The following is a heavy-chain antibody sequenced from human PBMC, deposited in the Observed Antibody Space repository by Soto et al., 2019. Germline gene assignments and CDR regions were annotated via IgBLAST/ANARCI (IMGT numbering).Heavy chain of an antibody. CDR2: ISTYNGYT. CDR1: GHTFATYG. J-gene: IGHJ3*01. V-gene: IGHV1-18*01. CDR3: ARWDCSSTSCRSNAFDL. D-gene: IGHD2-2*01. Sequence: QVQLVQSGPEVKKPGASVKVSCKASGHTFATYGISWVRQAPRQGLEWRGWISTYNGYTNYPQEVQGRVTMSTDTSTSTTYMDLRSLRSDDTAVYYCARWDCSSTSCRSNAFDLGGQGTMVTVSS.